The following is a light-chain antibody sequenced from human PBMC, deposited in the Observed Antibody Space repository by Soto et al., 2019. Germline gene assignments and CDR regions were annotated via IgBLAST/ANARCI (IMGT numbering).Light chain of an antibody. CDR2: GAS. CDR1: QSVSSSY. V-gene: IGKV3-20*01. J-gene: IGKJ4*01. CDR3: QQYGSSPLT. Sequence: EIVVTQSPGTLSLSPGERATLSCRASQSVSSSYLAWYQQKPGQAPTLLIYGASSRATGIPDRFSRSGSGTDFTLTISRLEPEDFAVYYCQQYGSSPLTFGGGTKVEIK.